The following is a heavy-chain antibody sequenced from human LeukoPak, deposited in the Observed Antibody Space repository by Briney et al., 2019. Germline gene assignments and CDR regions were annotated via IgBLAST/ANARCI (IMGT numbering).Heavy chain of an antibody. J-gene: IGHJ4*02. CDR1: GGSFSGYY. Sequence: SETLSRTCAVYGGSFSGYYWSWIRQPPGKGLEWIGEINHSGSTNYNPSLKSRVTISVDTSKNQFSLKLSSVTAADTAVYYCARGRGAYYDSSGPGDYWGQGTLVTVSS. CDR2: INHSGST. D-gene: IGHD3-22*01. V-gene: IGHV4-34*01. CDR3: ARGRGAYYDSSGPGDY.